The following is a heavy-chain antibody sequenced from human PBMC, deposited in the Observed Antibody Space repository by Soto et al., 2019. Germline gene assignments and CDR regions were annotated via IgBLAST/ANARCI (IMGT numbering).Heavy chain of an antibody. J-gene: IGHJ3*02. CDR1: GYTFTSYY. CDR2: INPSGGST. CDR3: TRGPSYGAFDI. D-gene: IGHD4-17*01. V-gene: IGHV1-46*01. Sequence: ASVKVSCKASGYTFTSYYIHWVRQAPGQGLEWMGIINPSGGSTTYAQKLQGRVTMTRDTSTSTVYMELSSLRSEDTAVYYCTRGPSYGAFDIWGQGTMVTVS.